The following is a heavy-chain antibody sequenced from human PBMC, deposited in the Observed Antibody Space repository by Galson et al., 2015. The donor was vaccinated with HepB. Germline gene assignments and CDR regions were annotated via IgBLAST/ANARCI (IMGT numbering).Heavy chain of an antibody. J-gene: IGHJ4*02. CDR1: GLTFSSYS. D-gene: IGHD5-18*01. Sequence: SLRLSCAASGLTFSSYSMNWVRQAPGKGLEWVSYISSSSSTIYYADSVKGRFTISRDNAKNSLYLQMNSLRAEDTAVYYCARVPKGRGYSYGFGYWGQGTLVTVSS. CDR3: ARVPKGRGYSYGFGY. CDR2: ISSSSSTI. V-gene: IGHV3-48*04.